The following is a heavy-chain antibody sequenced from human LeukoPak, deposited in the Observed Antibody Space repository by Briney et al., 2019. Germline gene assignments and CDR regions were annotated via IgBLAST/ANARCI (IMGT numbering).Heavy chain of an antibody. J-gene: IGHJ4*02. CDR1: GYTFTGYY. V-gene: IGHV1-2*02. D-gene: IGHD3-16*02. Sequence: ASVKVSCKASGYTFTGYYMHWVRQAPGQGLEWMGWINPNSGGTNYAQKFQGRVTMTRDTSISTAYMELSRLRSDDTAVYYCARESPADYDYVWGSYRYYYFDYWGQGTLVTVSS. CDR3: ARESPADYDYVWGSYRYYYFDY. CDR2: INPNSGGT.